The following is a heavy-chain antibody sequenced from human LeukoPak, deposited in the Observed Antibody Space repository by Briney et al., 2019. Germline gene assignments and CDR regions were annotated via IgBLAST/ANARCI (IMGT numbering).Heavy chain of an antibody. CDR1: GFTFNNYA. D-gene: IGHD3-16*01. Sequence: PGRSLRLSCAASGFTFNNYAMRWVRQAPGKGLEWVAVVTYDGNNKYYADSVKGRFTISRDNSKNTLYLQMNSLRAEDTAVYYCARIGGDYWGQGTLVTVSS. V-gene: IGHV3-30*14. J-gene: IGHJ4*02. CDR3: ARIGGDY. CDR2: VTYDGNNK.